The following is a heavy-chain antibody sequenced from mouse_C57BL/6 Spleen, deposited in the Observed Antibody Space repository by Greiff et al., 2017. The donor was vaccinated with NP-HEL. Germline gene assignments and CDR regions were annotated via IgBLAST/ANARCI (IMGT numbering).Heavy chain of an antibody. Sequence: SGPELVKPGAPVKISCKASGYAFSSSWMNWVKQRPGKGLEWIGRIYPGDGDTNYNGKFKGQATLTADKSTSTAYMQLSSLTSEDSAVYFCARELRYFDYWGQGTTLTVSS. D-gene: IGHD4-1*01. CDR1: GYAFSSSW. J-gene: IGHJ2*01. V-gene: IGHV1-82*01. CDR2: IYPGDGDT. CDR3: ARELRYFDY.